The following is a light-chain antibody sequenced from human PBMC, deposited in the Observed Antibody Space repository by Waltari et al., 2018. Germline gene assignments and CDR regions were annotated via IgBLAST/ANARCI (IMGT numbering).Light chain of an antibody. V-gene: IGKV3-15*01. J-gene: IGKJ2*01. CDR1: QTISTT. Sequence: EIVMTQLPATLAVSPGDTATLSCWSSQTISTTIAWYQQKPVQAPKFLIYGASVRAPGIPARFSGSGSGTEYTLTIAGLQSEDFAVYYCQQFENWPYTFGQGTKLEIK. CDR3: QQFENWPYT. CDR2: GAS.